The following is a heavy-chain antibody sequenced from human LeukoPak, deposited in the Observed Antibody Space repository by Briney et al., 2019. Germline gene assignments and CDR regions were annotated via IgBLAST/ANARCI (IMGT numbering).Heavy chain of an antibody. D-gene: IGHD1-26*01. V-gene: IGHV3-7*01. CDR3: AREGSGSYFCDY. CDR1: GFTFSSYW. CDR2: IKQDGSEK. J-gene: IGHJ4*02. Sequence: GGSLRLPCAASGFTFSSYWMSWVRQAPGKGLEWVANIKQDGSEKYYVDSVEGRFTISRDNAKNSLYLQMNSLRAEDTAVYYCAREGSGSYFCDYWGQGTLVTVSS.